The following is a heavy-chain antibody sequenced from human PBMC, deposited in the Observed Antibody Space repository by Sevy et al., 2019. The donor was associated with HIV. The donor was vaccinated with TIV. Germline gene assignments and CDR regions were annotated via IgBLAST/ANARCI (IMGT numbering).Heavy chain of an antibody. CDR2: IRYDGSNK. CDR3: ARDRLGITISAEWGGGMDV. CDR1: GFTLSSYG. Sequence: GGSLRLSCAASGFTLSSYGMHWVRQAPGKGLEWVAVIRYDGSNKYYADSVKGRFTIPRDNSKNTLYLQMNSLRAEDTAVYYCARDRLGITISAEWGGGMDVWGQGTTVTDSS. D-gene: IGHD3-3*01. V-gene: IGHV3-33*01. J-gene: IGHJ6*02.